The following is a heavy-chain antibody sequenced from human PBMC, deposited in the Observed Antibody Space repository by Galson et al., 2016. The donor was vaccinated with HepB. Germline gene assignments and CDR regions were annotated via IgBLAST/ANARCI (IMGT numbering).Heavy chain of an antibody. Sequence: SLRLSCAGSGFTFATYPMSWVRQAPGKGLEWVSGIRGSGGGIDYADSVKGRFTISRDNSKKTVYLQMSSLRAEDTAVYHCAKERGSRLTMVRGVLDPFDDWGHGTLGTVSA. D-gene: IGHD3-10*01. CDR2: IRGSGGGI. V-gene: IGHV3-23*01. CDR1: GFTFATYP. J-gene: IGHJ3*01. CDR3: AKERGSRLTMVRGVLDPFDD.